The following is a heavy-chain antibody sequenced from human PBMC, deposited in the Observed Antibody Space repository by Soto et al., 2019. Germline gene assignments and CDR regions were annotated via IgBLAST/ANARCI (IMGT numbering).Heavy chain of an antibody. V-gene: IGHV3-33*01. CDR2: IWYDGSNK. CDR1: GFTFSSYG. J-gene: IGHJ4*02. CDR3: ARHPDYYDSSGYPDY. D-gene: IGHD3-22*01. Sequence: GGSLRLSCAASGFTFSSYGMHWVRQAPGKGLEWVAVIWYDGSNKYYADSVKGRFTISRDNSKNTLYLQMNSLRAEDTAVYYCARHPDYYDSSGYPDYWGQGTLVTVSS.